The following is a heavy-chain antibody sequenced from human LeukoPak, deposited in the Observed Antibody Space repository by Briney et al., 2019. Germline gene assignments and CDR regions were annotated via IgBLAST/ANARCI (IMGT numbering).Heavy chain of an antibody. J-gene: IGHJ4*02. D-gene: IGHD2-2*01. CDR3: AIFVVVPAANFDY. CDR2: INSDGSST. Sequence: GGSLRLSCAASGLTFSSYWMHWVRQAPGKGLVWVSRINSDGSSTSYADSVKGRFTISRDNAKNTLYLQMNSLRAEDTAVYYCAIFVVVPAANFDYWGQGTLVTVSS. V-gene: IGHV3-74*01. CDR1: GLTFSSYW.